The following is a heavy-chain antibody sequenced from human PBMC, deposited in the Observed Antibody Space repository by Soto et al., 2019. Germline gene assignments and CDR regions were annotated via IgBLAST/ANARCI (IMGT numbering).Heavy chain of an antibody. CDR2: ISGSGGST. CDR1: GFTFSSYA. CDR3: AKSYGSGARPYYYYYYGMDV. Sequence: LRLSCAASGFTFSSYAMSWVRQAPGKGLEWVSAISGSGGSTYYADSVKGRFTISRDNSKNTLYLQMNSLRAEDTAVYYCAKSYGSGARPYYYYYYGMDVWGQGTTVTVSS. J-gene: IGHJ6*02. V-gene: IGHV3-23*01. D-gene: IGHD3-10*01.